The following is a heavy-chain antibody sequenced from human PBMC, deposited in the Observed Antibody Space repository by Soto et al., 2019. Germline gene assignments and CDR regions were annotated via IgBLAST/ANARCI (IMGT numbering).Heavy chain of an antibody. CDR3: ARSMTTVVTLDY. D-gene: IGHD4-17*01. J-gene: IGHJ4*02. CDR1: GGSISSSSYY. CDR2: IYYSGST. V-gene: IGHV4-39*01. Sequence: PSETLSLTCTVSGGSISSSSYYWGWIRQPPGKGLEWIGSIYYSGSTYYNPSLKSRVTISVDTSKSQFSLKLSSVTAADTAVYYCARSMTTVVTLDYWGQGTLVTAPQ.